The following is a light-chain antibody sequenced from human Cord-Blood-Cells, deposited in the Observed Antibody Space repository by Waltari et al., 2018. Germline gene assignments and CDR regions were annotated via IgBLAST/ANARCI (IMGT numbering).Light chain of an antibody. Sequence: QSALTQPASVSGSPGQSITISCTGTSSDVGGYNYVSWYQQHPGKAPQLMIYDVSNRPSGVSNRFSGSKAGNTASLTISGLQAEDEADYYCSSDTSISTWVFGGGTKLTVL. CDR1: SSDVGGYNY. CDR3: SSDTSISTWV. J-gene: IGLJ3*02. CDR2: DVS. V-gene: IGLV2-14*01.